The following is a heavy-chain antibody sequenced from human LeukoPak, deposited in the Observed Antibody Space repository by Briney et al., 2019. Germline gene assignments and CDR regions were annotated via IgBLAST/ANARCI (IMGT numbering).Heavy chain of an antibody. V-gene: IGHV4-59*01. CDR3: ARTNRYAGGDRHFDY. CDR2: IYNSGST. CDR1: GGSISSYY. D-gene: IGHD1-14*01. J-gene: IGHJ4*02. Sequence: PSETLSLTCTVSGGSISSYYWSWIRQPPGKGLECIGYIYNSGSTNFNPSLKSRVTISVDTSKNQFSLKMTSVTAADTAVYYCARTNRYAGGDRHFDYWGQGTLVTVSS.